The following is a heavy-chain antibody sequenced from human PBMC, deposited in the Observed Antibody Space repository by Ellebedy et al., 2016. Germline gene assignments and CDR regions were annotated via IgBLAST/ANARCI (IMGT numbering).Heavy chain of an antibody. J-gene: IGHJ5*02. CDR3: AKGGHYSPFDP. D-gene: IGHD1-26*01. Sequence: GESLKISXAASGFTFSYSAMTWVRQVPGKGLDWVSTISGLGDSTYYADSVEGRFTISRDNFKNTLWLQMNSLRADDTAIYYCAKGGHYSPFDPWGQGTLVTVSS. CDR1: GFTFSYSA. V-gene: IGHV3-23*01. CDR2: ISGLGDST.